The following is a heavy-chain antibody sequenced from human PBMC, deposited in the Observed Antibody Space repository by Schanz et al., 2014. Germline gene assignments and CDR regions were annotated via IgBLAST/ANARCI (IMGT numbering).Heavy chain of an antibody. V-gene: IGHV1-69*04. CDR2: IIPILGME. Sequence: QVPLVQSGAEVKKPGSSVKVSWKASGGTFSSYAFSWVRQAPGQGLEWMGKIIPILGMENYAQKFQGRVTITADISTSTAYMDLSSLRSDDTAVYYCARDIQYHYDTSGPVGAFDIWGQGTVVTVSS. J-gene: IGHJ3*02. CDR3: ARDIQYHYDTSGPVGAFDI. D-gene: IGHD3-22*01. CDR1: GGTFSSYA.